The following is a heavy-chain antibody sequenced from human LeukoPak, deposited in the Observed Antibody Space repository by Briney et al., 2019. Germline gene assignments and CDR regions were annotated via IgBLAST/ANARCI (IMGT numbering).Heavy chain of an antibody. CDR2: IYYSGST. CDR1: GGSISSYY. D-gene: IGHD1-26*01. CDR3: ARTSASGSFLDY. J-gene: IGHJ4*02. V-gene: IGHV4-59*01. Sequence: SETLSLTCTVSGGSISSYYWSWIRQPPGKGLEWIGYIYYSGSTKYNASLKSRVTISVDTSKNQFSLKLSPVTAADTAVYYCARTSASGSFLDYWDQGTLVTVSS.